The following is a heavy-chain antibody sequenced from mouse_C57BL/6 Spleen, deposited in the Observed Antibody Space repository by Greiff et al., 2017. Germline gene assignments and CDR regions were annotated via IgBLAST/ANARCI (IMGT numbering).Heavy chain of an antibody. CDR2: IYPGDGDT. CDR1: GYAFSSSW. CDR3: ARPYDYDGYFDY. J-gene: IGHJ2*01. D-gene: IGHD2-4*01. Sequence: LMEPGASVKISCKASGYAFSSSWMNWVKQRPGKGLEWIGRIYPGDGDTNYNGKCKGKATLTADKSSSTAYMQLSSLTSEDSAVYFCARPYDYDGYFDYWGQGTTLTVSS. V-gene: IGHV1-82*01.